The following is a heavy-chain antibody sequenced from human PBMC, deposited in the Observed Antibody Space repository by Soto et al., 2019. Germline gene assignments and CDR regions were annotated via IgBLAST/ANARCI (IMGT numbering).Heavy chain of an antibody. CDR1: GGSISSSSYY. CDR3: ARRLGATFGDY. V-gene: IGHV4-39*01. CDR2: IYYRGGT. D-gene: IGHD1-26*01. J-gene: IGHJ4*02. Sequence: LQLQESGPGLVKPSETLSLTRTVSGGSISSSSYYWGWIRQPPGKGLEWIGSIYYRGGTYYNPSLKSLVTISVEKSKNQFSLKLSSVTAADTAVYYCARRLGATFGDYWGQGTLVTVSS.